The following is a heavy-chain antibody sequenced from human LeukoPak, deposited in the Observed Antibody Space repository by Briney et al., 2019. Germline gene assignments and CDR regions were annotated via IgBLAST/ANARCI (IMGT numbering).Heavy chain of an antibody. CDR3: AKTEDYYDSSGYYSVAAFDY. Sequence: GGSLRLSCAASGFTFSSYAMSWVRQAPGKGLEWASAISGSGGSTYYADSVKGRFTISRDNSKNTLYLQMNSLRAEDTAVYYCAKTEDYYDSSGYYSVAAFDYWGQGTLVTVSS. CDR2: ISGSGGST. J-gene: IGHJ4*02. CDR1: GFTFSSYA. D-gene: IGHD3-22*01. V-gene: IGHV3-23*01.